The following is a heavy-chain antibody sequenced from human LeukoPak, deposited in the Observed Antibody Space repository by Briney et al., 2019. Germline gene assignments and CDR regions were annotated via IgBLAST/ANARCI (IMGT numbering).Heavy chain of an antibody. Sequence: PSETLSLTCTVSGGSISSYYWSWIRQPPGKGLEWIGYIYYTRSTHYNPSLKSRVTISVDTSKNQFSLKLSSVTAADTAVYYCARGLWGPRRLPYYWGQGTLVTVSS. J-gene: IGHJ4*02. D-gene: IGHD3-10*01. CDR3: ARGLWGPRRLPYY. CDR2: IYYTRST. CDR1: GGSISSYY. V-gene: IGHV4-59*01.